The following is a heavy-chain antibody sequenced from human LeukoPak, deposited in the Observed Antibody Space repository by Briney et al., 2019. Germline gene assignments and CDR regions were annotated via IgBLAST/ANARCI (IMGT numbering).Heavy chain of an antibody. CDR1: GYTFTSYG. Sequence: ASVKVSCKASGYTFTSYGISWVRQAPGQGLEWMGWISAYNGNTNYAQKLQGRVTMTTDTSTSTAYMELRSLRSDDTAVYYCARGATYYYYSSGYYHCDYWGQGTLVSVFS. V-gene: IGHV1-18*01. J-gene: IGHJ4*02. D-gene: IGHD3-22*01. CDR3: ARGATYYYYSSGYYHCDY. CDR2: ISAYNGNT.